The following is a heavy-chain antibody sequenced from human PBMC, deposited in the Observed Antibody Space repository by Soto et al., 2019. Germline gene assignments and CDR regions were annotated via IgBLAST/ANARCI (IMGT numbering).Heavy chain of an antibody. D-gene: IGHD3-10*01. CDR2: INAGNGNT. J-gene: IGHJ4*02. CDR1: GYTFTSYA. CDR3: ATASRSPAAGQS. V-gene: IGHV1-3*01. Sequence: ASVKVSCKASGYTFTSYAMHWVRQAPGQRLEWMGWINAGNGNTKYSQKFQGRVTITRDTSASTAYMELSSLRSEDTAVYYCATASRSPAAGQSWGQEPLVTVSS.